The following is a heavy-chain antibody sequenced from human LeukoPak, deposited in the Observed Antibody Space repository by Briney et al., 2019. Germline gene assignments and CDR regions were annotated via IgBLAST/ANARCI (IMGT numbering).Heavy chain of an antibody. Sequence: GSLRLSCAASGFTLSSFEMNWVRQAPGKGLEWIGSVHHSGRTYYNPSLKSRVTISVDTSKNQFSLKLNSVTAADTAVYYCARDHLANLASRLFDPWGQGSLVTVSS. CDR3: ARDHLANLASRLFDP. CDR2: VHHSGRT. D-gene: IGHD3-3*01. J-gene: IGHJ5*02. CDR1: GFTLSSFEM. V-gene: IGHV4-38-2*02.